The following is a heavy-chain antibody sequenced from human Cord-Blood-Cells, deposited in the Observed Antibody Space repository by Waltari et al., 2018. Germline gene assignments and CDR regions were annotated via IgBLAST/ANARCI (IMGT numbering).Heavy chain of an antibody. V-gene: IGHV4-39*01. CDR3: ARRARQSGWYDSSGYYGGNDFDY. D-gene: IGHD3-22*01. CDR1: GGPISSSSYY. J-gene: IGHJ4*02. Sequence: QLQLQESGPGLVKPSETLSLTCTVSGGPISSSSYYWGWIRQPPGKGLEWIGSTDYSGRGYENPGRKSRASINVDTSKNQYALKMSSVTAADTAVYYCARRARQSGWYDSSGYYGGNDFDYWGQGTLVTVSS. CDR2: TDYSGRG.